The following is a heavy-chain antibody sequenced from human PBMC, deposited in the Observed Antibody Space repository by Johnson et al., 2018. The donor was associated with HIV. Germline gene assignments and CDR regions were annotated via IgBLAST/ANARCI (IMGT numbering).Heavy chain of an antibody. V-gene: IGHV3-66*03. CDR3: AKWSIVGATFSDAFDI. CDR2: IYSGGST. Sequence: EVQLVESGGGLIQPGGSLRLSCAASGFTVSSNYMSWVRQAPGKGLEWVSVIYSGGSTYYADSVKGRFTISRDNSKNTLYLQMNSLRAEDTAVYYCAKWSIVGATFSDAFDIWGQGTMVTVSS. D-gene: IGHD1-26*01. J-gene: IGHJ3*02. CDR1: GFTVSSNY.